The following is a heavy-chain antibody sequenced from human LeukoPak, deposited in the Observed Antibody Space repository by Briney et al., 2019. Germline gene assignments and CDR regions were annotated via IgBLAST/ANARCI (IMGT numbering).Heavy chain of an antibody. CDR2: ISSTGSTI. V-gene: IGHV3-48*04. CDR3: ASTRIGRYFDY. Sequence: GGSLRLSCAASAFSFSSYSMNWVRQAPGKGLEWVSYISSTGSTIYYADSVKGRFTTSRDNAKNSLYLQMNSLRAEDTAVYYCASTRIGRYFDYWGQGTLVTVSS. CDR1: AFSFSSYS. J-gene: IGHJ4*02. D-gene: IGHD1-26*01.